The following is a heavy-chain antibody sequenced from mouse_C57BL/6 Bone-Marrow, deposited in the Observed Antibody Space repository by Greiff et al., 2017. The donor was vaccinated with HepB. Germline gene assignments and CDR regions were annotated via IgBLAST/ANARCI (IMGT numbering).Heavy chain of an antibody. V-gene: IGHV1-76*01. J-gene: IGHJ3*01. CDR2: IYPGSGNT. CDR3: ARPDYSSPFAY. CDR1: GYTFTDYY. Sequence: VQLQQSGAELVRPGASVKLSCKASGYTFTDYYINWVKQRPGQGLEWIARIYPGSGNTYYNEKFKGKATLTAEKSSSTAYMQLSSLTSEDSAVYFCARPDYSSPFAYWGQGTLVTVSA. D-gene: IGHD2-5*01.